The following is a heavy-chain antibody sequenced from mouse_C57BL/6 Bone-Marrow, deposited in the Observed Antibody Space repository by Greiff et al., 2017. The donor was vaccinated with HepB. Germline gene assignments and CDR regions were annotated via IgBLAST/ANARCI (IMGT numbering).Heavy chain of an antibody. D-gene: IGHD2-13*01. Sequence: QVQLQQSGAELVRPGASVTLSCKASGYTFTDYDMHWVKQTPVHGLEWIGAIDPETGGTAYNQKFKGKAILTADKSSSTAYMELRSLTSEDSAVYYCTRRDYSWFAYWGQGTLVTVSA. J-gene: IGHJ3*01. CDR1: GYTFTDYD. CDR2: IDPETGGT. CDR3: TRRDYSWFAY. V-gene: IGHV1-15*01.